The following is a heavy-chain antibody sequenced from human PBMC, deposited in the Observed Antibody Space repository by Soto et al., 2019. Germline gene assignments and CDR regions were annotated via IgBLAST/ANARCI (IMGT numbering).Heavy chain of an antibody. V-gene: IGHV4-31*03. CDR1: GGSISSGGYY. J-gene: IGHJ3*02. Sequence: SETLSLTCTVSGGSISSGGYYWSWIRQHPGKGLEWIGYIYYSGSTYYNPSLKSRVTISVDTSKNQFSLKLSSVTAADTAVYYCARVLKGYCSGGSCYSGDAFDIWGQGTMVTVSS. CDR2: IYYSGST. D-gene: IGHD2-15*01. CDR3: ARVLKGYCSGGSCYSGDAFDI.